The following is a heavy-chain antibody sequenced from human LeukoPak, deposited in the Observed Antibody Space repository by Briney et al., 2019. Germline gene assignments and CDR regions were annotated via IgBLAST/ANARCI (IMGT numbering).Heavy chain of an antibody. CDR2: IYPGDSDT. CDR1: GYTFTNYW. V-gene: IGHV5-51*01. CDR3: ARAGYSNRWDGVDY. D-gene: IGHD2/OR15-2a*01. J-gene: IGHJ4*02. Sequence: GESLKISCKGSGYTFTNYWIGWVRQMPGKGLEFMGIIYPGDSDTRHSPSFQGQVTISVDKSINTAYLQWSSLKTSDSAMYYCARAGYSNRWDGVDYWGQGTLVTVSS.